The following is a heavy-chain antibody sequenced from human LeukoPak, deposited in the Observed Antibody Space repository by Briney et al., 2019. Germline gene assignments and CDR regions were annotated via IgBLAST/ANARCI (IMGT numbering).Heavy chain of an antibody. J-gene: IGHJ4*02. Sequence: SVKVSCKASGGTLSSYAISWVRQAPGQGLEWMGRIIPIFGIANYAQKFQGRVTITADKSTSTAYMELSSLRSEDTAVYYCAREVLAYCGGDCYSPFDYWGQGTLVTVSS. CDR3: AREVLAYCGGDCYSPFDY. CDR2: IIPIFGIA. D-gene: IGHD2-21*02. V-gene: IGHV1-69*04. CDR1: GGTLSSYA.